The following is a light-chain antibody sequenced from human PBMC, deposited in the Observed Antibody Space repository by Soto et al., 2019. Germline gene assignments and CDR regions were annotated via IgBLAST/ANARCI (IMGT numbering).Light chain of an antibody. V-gene: IGKV1-16*01. J-gene: IGKJ5*01. CDR2: AAS. Sequence: DIQMTQSPSSLSASVGDSVTITCRASQDINNFIAWFQQKPGKAPKSLIFAASSLHSGVPSRFSGSGSGTDFTLTISSLQAEDFGTYYCQHYDGYPQTFGQGTRLEIK. CDR1: QDINNF. CDR3: QHYDGYPQT.